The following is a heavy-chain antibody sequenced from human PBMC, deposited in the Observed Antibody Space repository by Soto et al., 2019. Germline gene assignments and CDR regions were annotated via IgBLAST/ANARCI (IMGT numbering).Heavy chain of an antibody. J-gene: IGHJ4*02. CDR1: GFSLSTSGMC. Sequence: SGPTLVNPTQTLTLTCTFSGFSLSTSGMCVSWIRQPPGKALEWLALIDWDDDKYYSTSLKTRLTISKDTSKNQVVLTMTNMDPVDTATYYCARTTTKYSSSFYFDYWGQGTLVTVSS. D-gene: IGHD6-6*01. CDR3: ARTTTKYSSSFYFDY. CDR2: IDWDDDK. V-gene: IGHV2-70*01.